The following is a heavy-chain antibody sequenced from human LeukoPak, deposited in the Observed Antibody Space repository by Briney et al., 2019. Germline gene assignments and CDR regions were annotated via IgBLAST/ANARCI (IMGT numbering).Heavy chain of an antibody. CDR2: INHSGST. CDR3: ARGAVAPDWYFDL. Sequence: SETLSLTCAVYGGSFSGYYWSWIRQPPGKGLEWIGEINHSGSTNYNPSLKSRVTISVDTSKNQFSLKLSSVTAADTAVYYCARGAVAPDWYFDLWGRGTLVTVSS. D-gene: IGHD6-19*01. J-gene: IGHJ2*01. CDR1: GGSFSGYY. V-gene: IGHV4-34*01.